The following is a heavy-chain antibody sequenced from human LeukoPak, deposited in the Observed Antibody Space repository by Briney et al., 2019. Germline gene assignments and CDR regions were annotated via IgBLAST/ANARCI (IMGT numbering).Heavy chain of an antibody. D-gene: IGHD3-10*01. CDR2: VSYIGST. CDR3: ATDKLSINAFDM. Sequence: YPSETLSLTCTVSGASISGHYLTWIRQPPGKGLEWIGYVSYIGSTNYNPSLKSRVTISVDTSKNQFSLKLSSVTAADTAVYYCATDKLSINAFDMWGQGTLVTVSS. CDR1: GASISGHY. J-gene: IGHJ3*02. V-gene: IGHV4-59*11.